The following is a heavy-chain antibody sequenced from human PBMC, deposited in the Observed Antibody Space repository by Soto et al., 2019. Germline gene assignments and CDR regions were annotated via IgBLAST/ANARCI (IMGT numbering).Heavy chain of an antibody. Sequence: EVQLLESGGGLVQPGGSLRLSCAASGFTFSSYVMSWVRQAPGKGLEWVSAISGSGGSTYYADSVKGRFTISRDNSKNTLYRQMNSLRAEDTAVYYCAKFLGDFDDCYDYWGQGTLVTVSS. CDR3: AKFLGDFDDCYDY. CDR1: GFTFSSYV. D-gene: IGHD2-21*02. V-gene: IGHV3-23*01. J-gene: IGHJ4*02. CDR2: ISGSGGST.